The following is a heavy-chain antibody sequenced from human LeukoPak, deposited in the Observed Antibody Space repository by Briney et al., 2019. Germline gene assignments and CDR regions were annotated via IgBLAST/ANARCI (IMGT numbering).Heavy chain of an antibody. CDR2: IIPIFDTA. J-gene: IGHJ3*02. V-gene: IGHV1-69*01. D-gene: IGHD6-19*01. CDR3: ARELIAVAGTSCAFDI. Sequence: GSSVKVSCKASGGTFSSYAISWVRQAPGQGLEWMGGIIPIFDTANYAQKFQDRVTITADESTSTAYMELSSLRSEDTAVYYCARELIAVAGTSCAFDIWGQGTMVTVSS. CDR1: GGTFSSYA.